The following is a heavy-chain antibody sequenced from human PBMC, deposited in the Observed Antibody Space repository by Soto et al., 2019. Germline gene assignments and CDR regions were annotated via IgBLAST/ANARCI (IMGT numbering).Heavy chain of an antibody. D-gene: IGHD1-26*01. V-gene: IGHV3-33*01. CDR1: GFTFRNHG. J-gene: IGHJ5*02. CDR3: ARWSNSKVVDP. CDR2: IWYDGSEK. Sequence: QVQLVESGGGVVQPGRSLRLSCEGSGFTFRNHGMHWIRQSPGKGLEWLAVIWYDGSEKYYADSVKGRFTISRDNSKNTLYLQMNRLKVEDTAIYYGARWSNSKVVDPWGQGTVVTVS.